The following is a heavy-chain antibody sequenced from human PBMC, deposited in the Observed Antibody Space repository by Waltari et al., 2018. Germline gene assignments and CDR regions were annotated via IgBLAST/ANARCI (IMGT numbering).Heavy chain of an antibody. CDR1: GSTFSYYA. V-gene: IGHV3-30-3*01. D-gene: IGHD6-6*01. CDR2: ISYDGSNK. Sequence: QGQLVESGGGAVQPGRSLRLPCAASGSTFSYYAMHWVRQAPGKGLEWVAVISYDGSNKYYADSVKGRFTISRDNSKNTLYLQMNSLRAEDTAVYYCARDEYSSSSGASDYWGQGTLVTVSS. J-gene: IGHJ4*02. CDR3: ARDEYSSSSGASDY.